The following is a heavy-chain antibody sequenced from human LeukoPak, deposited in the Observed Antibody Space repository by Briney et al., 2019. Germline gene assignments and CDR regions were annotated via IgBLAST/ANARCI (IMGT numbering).Heavy chain of an antibody. D-gene: IGHD3-22*01. CDR3: ATYDSELYYFDY. V-gene: IGHV1-24*01. CDR2: FDPEDGET. CDR1: GYTLTELS. Sequence: GSVKVSCKVSGYTLTELSMHWVRQAPGKGREWMGGFDPEDGETIYAQKFQGRVTMTEDTSTDTAYMELSSLRSEDTAVYYCATYDSELYYFDYWGQGTLVTVSS. J-gene: IGHJ4*02.